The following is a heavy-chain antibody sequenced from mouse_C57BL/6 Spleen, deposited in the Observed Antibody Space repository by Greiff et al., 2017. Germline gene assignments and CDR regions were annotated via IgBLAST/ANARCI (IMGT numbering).Heavy chain of an antibody. CDR3: ARRANDYYGSSYYAMDY. CDR2: IYWDDDK. CDR1: GFSLSTSGMG. V-gene: IGHV8-12*01. Sequence: QVTLKESGPGILQSSQTLSLTCSFSGFSLSTSGMGVSWIRQPSGKGLEWLAHIYWDDDKRYTPSLKSRLTISKDTSRHQVFLKITSVDTADTATYYCARRANDYYGSSYYAMDYWGQGTSVTVSS. J-gene: IGHJ4*01. D-gene: IGHD1-1*01.